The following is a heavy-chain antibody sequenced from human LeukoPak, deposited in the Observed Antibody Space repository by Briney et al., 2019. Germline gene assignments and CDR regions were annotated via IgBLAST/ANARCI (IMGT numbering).Heavy chain of an antibody. CDR1: GGTFRSYA. Sequence: GASVKVSCKASGGTFRSYAITWVRQAPGKGLEWMGGIIPMINTPKYAQKFQGRVSTTADESTSTGYMEVSSLRSEDTAVYYCAIFQGTYGDNENDYWGQGTLVTVSS. V-gene: IGHV1-69*13. CDR2: IIPMINTP. J-gene: IGHJ4*02. CDR3: AIFQGTYGDNENDY. D-gene: IGHD4-17*01.